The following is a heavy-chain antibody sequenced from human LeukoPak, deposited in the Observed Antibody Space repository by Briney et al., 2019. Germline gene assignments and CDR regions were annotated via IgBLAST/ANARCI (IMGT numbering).Heavy chain of an antibody. V-gene: IGHV3-21*04. D-gene: IGHD1-26*01. J-gene: IGHJ4*02. CDR3: ARGVAASFNVDY. Sequence: GGSLRLSCAASGFTFSSYSMNWVRQAPGKGLEWVSSISSSSSYIYYADSVKGRFTISRDNSKNTLYLQMNSLRAEDTALYYCARGVAASFNVDYWGQGTLVTVSS. CDR1: GFTFSSYS. CDR2: ISSSSSYI.